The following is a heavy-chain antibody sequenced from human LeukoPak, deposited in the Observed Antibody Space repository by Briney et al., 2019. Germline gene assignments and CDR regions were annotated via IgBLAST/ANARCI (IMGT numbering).Heavy chain of an antibody. CDR3: ARDLYPTSSSSRAYSSGWSTRPGLGF. CDR1: GGSFSGYY. V-gene: IGHV4-34*01. CDR2: INHSGST. J-gene: IGHJ4*02. D-gene: IGHD6-19*01. Sequence: SETLSLTCAVYGGSFSGYYWSWIRQPPGKGLEWIGEINHSGSTNYNPSLKSRVTISVDTSKNQFSLKLSSVTAADTAVYYCARDLYPTSSSSRAYSSGWSTRPGLGFWGQGTLVTVSS.